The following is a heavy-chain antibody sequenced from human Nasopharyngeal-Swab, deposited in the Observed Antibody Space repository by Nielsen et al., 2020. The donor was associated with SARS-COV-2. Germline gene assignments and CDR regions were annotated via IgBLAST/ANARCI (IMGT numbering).Heavy chain of an antibody. CDR2: IIAGKGDT. J-gene: IGHJ4*02. CDR3: ARDDGSSWLLDF. D-gene: IGHD6-13*01. CDR1: VYSFINIA. Sequence: ASVKVSCKASVYSFINIAMHWVRQAPGQSLEWMGWIIAGKGDTSYSQKFQGRVTITGDTSASTAYMELTSLTSEDTAVYYCARDDGSSWLLDFWGQGTPVIVSS. V-gene: IGHV1-3*01.